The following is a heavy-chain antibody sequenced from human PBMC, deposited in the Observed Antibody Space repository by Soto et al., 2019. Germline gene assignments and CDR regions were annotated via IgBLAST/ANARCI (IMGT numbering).Heavy chain of an antibody. Sequence: TLSLTCAISGDSVSSNRAAWNWIRQSPSRGLEWLGRTYYRSKWYNDFAISVKSRITINADTSKNQFSLQLSSVTPEDTALYYCARRVTTETTAFDYWGQGTLVTVS. V-gene: IGHV6-1*01. CDR1: GDSVSSNRAA. D-gene: IGHD1-1*01. CDR3: ARRVTTETTAFDY. CDR2: TYYRSKWYN. J-gene: IGHJ4*02.